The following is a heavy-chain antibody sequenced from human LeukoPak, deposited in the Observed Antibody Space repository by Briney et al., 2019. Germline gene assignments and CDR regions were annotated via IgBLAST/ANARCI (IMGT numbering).Heavy chain of an antibody. CDR3: ARDTDEWYNSPGDY. CDR2: ISYDGSQK. D-gene: IGHD1-1*01. CDR1: GFTLNTYA. Sequence: PPGGSLRLSCAVSGFTLNTYAMHWVRQAPGEGLEWVAIISYDGSQKYYADSLKGRFTISRDNSRNTLYLQMNSLRDDDTGMYYCARDTDEWYNSPGDYWGQGTLVTVSS. V-gene: IGHV3-30*04. J-gene: IGHJ4*02.